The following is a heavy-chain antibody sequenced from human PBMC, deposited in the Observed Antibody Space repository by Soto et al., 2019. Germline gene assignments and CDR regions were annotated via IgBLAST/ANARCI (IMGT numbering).Heavy chain of an antibody. Sequence: GESLKISCKGSGYSFTSYWIGWARQMPGKGLEWMGIIYPGDSDTRYSPSFQGQVTISADKSISTAYLQWSSLKASDTTMHYCARATGIAVAGDYYYYGMDVWGQGTTVTVSS. CDR2: IYPGDSDT. J-gene: IGHJ6*02. CDR1: GYSFTSYW. V-gene: IGHV5-51*01. D-gene: IGHD6-19*01. CDR3: ARATGIAVAGDYYYYGMDV.